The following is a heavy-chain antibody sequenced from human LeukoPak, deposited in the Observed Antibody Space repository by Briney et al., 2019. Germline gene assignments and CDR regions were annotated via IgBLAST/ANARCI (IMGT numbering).Heavy chain of an antibody. V-gene: IGHV3-53*01. CDR2: IYSAGTT. CDR3: ARGQPYYYDSRGYSVPHD. J-gene: IGHJ4*02. CDR1: GFTLSSVY. Sequence: GGSLRLSCAASGFTLSSVYMSWVRQAPGKGLEWVSLIYSAGTTYYADSVKGRFIISRDNSKNTLYLQMNSLRAEDTAVYYCARGQPYYYDSRGYSVPHDWGQGTLVTVSS. D-gene: IGHD3-22*01.